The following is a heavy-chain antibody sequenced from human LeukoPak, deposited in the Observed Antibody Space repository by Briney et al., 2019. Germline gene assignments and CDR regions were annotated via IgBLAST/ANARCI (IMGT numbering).Heavy chain of an antibody. CDR2: INHDGSI. J-gene: IGHJ3*02. CDR1: GGSISSGSYY. Sequence: PSQTLSLTCTVSGGSISSGSYYLNWIRQPPGKGLEWIAEINHDGSIQSKPSLKSRVTISVNTSKNQFSLNLSSVTAADTALYYCALFYSVSGSPLVDIWGQGTMVIVS. CDR3: ALFYSVSGSPLVDI. V-gene: IGHV4-30-2*01. D-gene: IGHD3-10*01.